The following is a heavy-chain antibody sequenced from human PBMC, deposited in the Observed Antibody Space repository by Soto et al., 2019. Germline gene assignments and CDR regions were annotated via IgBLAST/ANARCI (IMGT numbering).Heavy chain of an antibody. CDR1: GFTFSSYS. V-gene: IGHV3-21*01. J-gene: IGHJ4*02. D-gene: IGHD3-10*01. CDR3: ARDQGFTMVRGVITSFIDY. Sequence: PGGSLRLSCAASGFTFSSYSMNWVRQAPGKGLEWVSSISSSSSYIYYADSVKGRFTISRDNAKNSLYLQMNSLRAEDTAVYYCARDQGFTMVRGVITSFIDYWGQGTLVTVSS. CDR2: ISSSSSYI.